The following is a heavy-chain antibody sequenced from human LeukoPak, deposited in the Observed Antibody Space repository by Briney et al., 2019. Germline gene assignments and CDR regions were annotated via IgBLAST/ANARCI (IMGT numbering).Heavy chain of an antibody. D-gene: IGHD3-22*01. V-gene: IGHV4-38-2*01. J-gene: IGHJ4*02. CDR1: GSSISSGYY. CDR3: ARNQYDSSAYYFFDY. Sequence: SETLSLTCAVSGSSISSGYYWAWIRQPPGKELEWIGTIYHNGTSFYNPSLKSRVTVSVDASKKQFSLMLSSVTAADTAIYYCARNQYDSSAYYFFDYWGQGILVTVSS. CDR2: IYHNGTS.